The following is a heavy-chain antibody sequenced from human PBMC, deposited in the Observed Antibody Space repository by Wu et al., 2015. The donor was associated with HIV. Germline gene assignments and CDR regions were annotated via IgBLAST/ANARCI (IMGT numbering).Heavy chain of an antibody. CDR1: GGTFSSYA. Sequence: QVQLVQSGAEVKKPGSSVKVSCKASGGTFSSYAISWVRQAPGQGLEWMGGIIPIFGTANYAQKFQGRVTITTDESTSTAYMELSSLRSEDTAVYYCARQRSYYYDSSSAFDIWGQGTMVTVSS. D-gene: IGHD3-22*01. V-gene: IGHV1-69*05. J-gene: IGHJ3*02. CDR2: IIPIFGTA. CDR3: ARQRSYYYDSSSAFDI.